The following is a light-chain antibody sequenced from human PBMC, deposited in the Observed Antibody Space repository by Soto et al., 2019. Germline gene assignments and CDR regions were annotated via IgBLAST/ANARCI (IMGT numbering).Light chain of an antibody. J-gene: IGKJ2*01. V-gene: IGKV1-6*01. CDR2: AAS. CDR3: LQDYAYPYT. CDR1: QGIGKA. Sequence: AIQMTQSPSSLSASVGDRVTITCRASQGIGKALGWFQQKPGKAPNLLIYAASSLQSGVPSRFSGSGSGTNFTLTVSSLQPDDFAAYYCLQDYAYPYTFGQGTKLEIK.